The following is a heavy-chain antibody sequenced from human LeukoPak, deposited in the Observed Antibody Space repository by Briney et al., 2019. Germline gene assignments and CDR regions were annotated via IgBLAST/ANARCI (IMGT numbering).Heavy chain of an antibody. Sequence: SETLSLTCSVSGYSISNSFYWGWIRQPAGQGLEWIGRIYTSGSTNYNPSLKSRVTMSVDTSKNQFSLKLSSVTAADTAVYYCARESRINTWYGGFDWLLSTVDAFDIWGQGTMVTVSS. D-gene: IGHD3-9*01. V-gene: IGHV4-4*07. CDR1: GYSISNSFY. J-gene: IGHJ3*02. CDR2: IYTSGST. CDR3: ARESRINTWYGGFDWLLSTVDAFDI.